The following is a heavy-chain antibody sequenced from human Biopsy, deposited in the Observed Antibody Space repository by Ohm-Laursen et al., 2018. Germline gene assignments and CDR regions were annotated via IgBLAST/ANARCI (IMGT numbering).Heavy chain of an antibody. J-gene: IGHJ6*02. CDR3: TRATNSTGWPYYYFYGMDI. CDR1: GGSISSDC. D-gene: IGHD2/OR15-2a*01. V-gene: IGHV4-59*01. CDR2: VYYSGTT. Sequence: SQTLSLTCTVSGGSISSDCWSWIRQTPGKGLEWIGYVYYSGTTTYNPSPRSRVTISVDTSMNQISLRLQSVTAADTAIYYCTRATNSTGWPYYYFYGMDIWGQGTTATVSS.